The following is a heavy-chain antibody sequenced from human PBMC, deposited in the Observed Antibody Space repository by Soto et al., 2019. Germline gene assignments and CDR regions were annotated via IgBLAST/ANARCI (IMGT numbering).Heavy chain of an antibody. CDR3: ARGRPFDY. CDR1: GVTFSTYS. Sequence: PGGSLRLSCAASGVTFSTYSMNWVRQAPGKGLEWISYISSSGTTIYYAGSVKGRFTISRDSATNSLYLQMNSLRDEDTAVYYCARGRPFDYWGQGTLVTVSS. J-gene: IGHJ4*02. V-gene: IGHV3-48*02. CDR2: ISSSGTTI.